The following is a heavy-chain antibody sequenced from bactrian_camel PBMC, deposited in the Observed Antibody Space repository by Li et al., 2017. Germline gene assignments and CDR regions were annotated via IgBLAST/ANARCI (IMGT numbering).Heavy chain of an antibody. V-gene: IGHV3S53*01. CDR1: PTTYRPGS. D-gene: IGHD6*01. Sequence: HVQLVESGGGSVQAGGSLRLSCAATPTTYRPGSMAWFRQAPGKERKGVARIDKLGDITYDASLKGRCTVSEDSAKNTLYLQMDGLEPEDTGMYYCATGFRGGGNWLAPNSYADWGQGTQVTVS. CDR3: ATGFRGGGNWLAPNSYAD. J-gene: IGHJ4*01. CDR2: IDKLGDI.